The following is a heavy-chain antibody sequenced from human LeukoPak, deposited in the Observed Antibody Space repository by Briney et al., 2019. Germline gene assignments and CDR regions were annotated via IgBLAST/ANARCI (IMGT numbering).Heavy chain of an antibody. J-gene: IGHJ4*02. D-gene: IGHD4-17*01. Sequence: KPSETLSLTCTVSGGSISSSSYYWGWIRQPPGKGLEWIGSIYYSGSTYYNPSLKSRVTISVDTSKNQFSLKLSSVTAADTAVYYCARRTTVTTHFLGPALCFDYWGQGTLVTVSS. CDR2: IYYSGST. V-gene: IGHV4-39*01. CDR1: GGSISSSSYY. CDR3: ARRTTVTTHFLGPALCFDY.